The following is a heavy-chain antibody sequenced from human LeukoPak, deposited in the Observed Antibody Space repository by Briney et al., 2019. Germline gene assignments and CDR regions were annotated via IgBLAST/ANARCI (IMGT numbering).Heavy chain of an antibody. D-gene: IGHD3-10*01. CDR2: INHSGST. CDR3: AREDSGGSGSWDY. J-gene: IGHJ4*02. CDR1: GGSFSGYY. Sequence: SSETLSLTCAVYGGSFSGYYWSWIRQPPGKGLEWIGEINHSGSTNYNPSLKSRVTISIDTSKNQFSLKLSSVTAADTAVYYCAREDSGGSGSWDYWGQGTLVTVSS. V-gene: IGHV4-34*01.